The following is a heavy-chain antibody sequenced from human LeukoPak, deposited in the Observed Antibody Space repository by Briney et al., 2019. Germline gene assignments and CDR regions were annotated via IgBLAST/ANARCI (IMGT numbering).Heavy chain of an antibody. D-gene: IGHD6-6*01. Sequence: GGSLRLSCEAAGFSFRDYPMGWVRRASGKRLEWVSGISAGADVIFYADPVKGRFTISRDNSKNTLYLQMNSLRAEDTAVYYCAKGRVAAYGSAFDIWGQGTMVTVSS. CDR3: AKGRVAAYGSAFDI. V-gene: IGHV3-23*01. CDR1: GFSFRDYP. J-gene: IGHJ3*02. CDR2: ISAGADVI.